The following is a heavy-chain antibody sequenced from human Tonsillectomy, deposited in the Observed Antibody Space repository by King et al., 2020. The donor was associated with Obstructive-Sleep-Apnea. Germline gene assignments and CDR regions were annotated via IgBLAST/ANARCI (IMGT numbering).Heavy chain of an antibody. CDR2: IYYSGST. Sequence: LQLQESGPGLVKPSETLSLTCTVSGGSISSSSYYWGWIRQPPGKGLEWIGSIYYSGSTYYNPSLKSRVTISVDTSKNQFSLKLSSVTAADTAVYYCARVSYYGSGSYYNSNSWGKGTLVTVSS. V-gene: IGHV4-39*07. CDR1: GGSISSSSYY. D-gene: IGHD3-10*01. CDR3: ARVSYYGSGSYYNSNS. J-gene: IGHJ4*02.